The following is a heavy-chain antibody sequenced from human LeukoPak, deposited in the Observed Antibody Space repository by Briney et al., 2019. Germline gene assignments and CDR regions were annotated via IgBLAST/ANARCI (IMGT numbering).Heavy chain of an antibody. CDR3: ATLPLSYDYVWGSYRQYYFDY. Sequence: ASVKVSCKVSGYTLTELSMHWVRQAPGKGLEWMGGFDPEDGETIYAQKFQGRVTMTEDTSTDTAYTELSSLGSEDTAVYYCATLPLSYDYVWGSYRQYYFDYWGQGTLVTVSS. CDR2: FDPEDGET. J-gene: IGHJ4*02. V-gene: IGHV1-24*01. CDR1: GYTLTELS. D-gene: IGHD3-16*02.